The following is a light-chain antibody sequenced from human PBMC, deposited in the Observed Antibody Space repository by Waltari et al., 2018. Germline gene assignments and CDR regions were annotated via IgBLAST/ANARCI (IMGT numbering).Light chain of an antibody. CDR3: QHYVRLPAT. J-gene: IGKJ1*01. CDR1: QSVGRS. Sequence: IVLTPSPGTLSLSPGERATLSCRASQSVGRSLAWYQQKPGQAPKLLIYGASTRATGIPDRFTGSGSGTDFSLTISSLEPEDFAIYFCQHYVRLPATFGQGTKVEIK. V-gene: IGKV3-20*01. CDR2: GAS.